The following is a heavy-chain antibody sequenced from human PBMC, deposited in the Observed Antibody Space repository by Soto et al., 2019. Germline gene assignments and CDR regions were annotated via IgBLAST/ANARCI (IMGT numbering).Heavy chain of an antibody. V-gene: IGHV3-30*18. CDR1: GFTFSSYG. CDR3: AKSGQKRYSSGWPHFDY. CDR2: ISYDGSNK. J-gene: IGHJ4*02. D-gene: IGHD6-19*01. Sequence: GGSLRLSCAASGFTFSSYGMHWVRQAPGKGLGWVAVISYDGSNKYYADSVKGRFTISRDNSKNTLYLQMNSLRAEDTAVYYCAKSGQKRYSSGWPHFDYWGQGTLVTVSS.